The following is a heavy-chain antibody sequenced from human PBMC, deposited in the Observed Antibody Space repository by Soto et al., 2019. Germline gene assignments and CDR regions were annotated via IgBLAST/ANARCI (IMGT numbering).Heavy chain of an antibody. D-gene: IGHD2-15*01. CDR3: ARLEDTEGMDV. Sequence: SQTLSLTCAISGDSVSSNSAARNWIRQSPSRGLEWLGRTYYRSKWYNDYAVAVKSRITISPDTSKNQFSLQLNSVTPEDTAVYYCARLEDTEGMDVWGQGTTVTVSS. CDR2: TYYRSKWYN. J-gene: IGHJ6*02. CDR1: GDSVSSNSAA. V-gene: IGHV6-1*01.